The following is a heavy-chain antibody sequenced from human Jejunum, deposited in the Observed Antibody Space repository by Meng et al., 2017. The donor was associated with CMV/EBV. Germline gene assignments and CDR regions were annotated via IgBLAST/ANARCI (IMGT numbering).Heavy chain of an antibody. CDR3: AREGVVGATDFDY. J-gene: IGHJ4*02. CDR2: IKQAGSET. CDR1: GITFRSYG. V-gene: IGHV3-7*01. D-gene: IGHD1-26*01. Sequence: SGITFRSYGLHLVRQAPGKGLEWVANIKQAGSETNYVDSVKGRFTISRDDAKNSLYLQMDSLRGEDTAVYYCAREGVVGATDFDYWGQGTLVTVSS.